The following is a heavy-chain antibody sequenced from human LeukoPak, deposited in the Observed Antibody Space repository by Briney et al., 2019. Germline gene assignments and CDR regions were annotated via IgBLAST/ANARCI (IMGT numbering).Heavy chain of an antibody. Sequence: GASVKVSCKASGYTFTSYGISWVRQAPGQGLEWMGWISAHNGNTNYAQRLQGRVTMTTDTYTSTAYMELRSLRSDDPAVYYCARDPCRSTSCYAHWFDPWGQGTLVTVSS. V-gene: IGHV1-18*01. CDR3: ARDPCRSTSCYAHWFDP. CDR2: ISAHNGNT. D-gene: IGHD2-2*01. J-gene: IGHJ5*02. CDR1: GYTFTSYG.